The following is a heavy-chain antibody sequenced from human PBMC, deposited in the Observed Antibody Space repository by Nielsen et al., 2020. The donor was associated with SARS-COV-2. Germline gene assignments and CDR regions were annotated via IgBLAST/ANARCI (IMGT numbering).Heavy chain of an antibody. CDR2: ISGSGGST. Sequence: GGSLRLSCAASGFTFSSYAMSWVRQAPGKGLEWVSAISGSGGSTYYADSVKGRFTISRDNSKNTLYLQMNSLRAEDTAVYYCAKRTWGPSDFWSGYYMYFDYWGQGTLVTVSS. CDR1: GFTFSSYA. V-gene: IGHV3-23*01. CDR3: AKRTWGPSDFWSGYYMYFDY. D-gene: IGHD3-3*01. J-gene: IGHJ4*02.